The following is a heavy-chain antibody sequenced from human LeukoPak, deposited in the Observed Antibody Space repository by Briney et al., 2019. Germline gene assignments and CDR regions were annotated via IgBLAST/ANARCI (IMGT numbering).Heavy chain of an antibody. V-gene: IGHV3-74*01. Sequence: GGSLRLSCAASGFXFSPYWMHWVRQAPGEGPVWVSRINSDGTSTTYADSVKGRFTISRDNAKNTLFLQMNSLRAEDTAVYFCVRGLGGREDYWGQGTLVTVSS. CDR1: GFXFSPYW. CDR2: INSDGTST. D-gene: IGHD2-15*01. J-gene: IGHJ4*02. CDR3: VRGLGGREDY.